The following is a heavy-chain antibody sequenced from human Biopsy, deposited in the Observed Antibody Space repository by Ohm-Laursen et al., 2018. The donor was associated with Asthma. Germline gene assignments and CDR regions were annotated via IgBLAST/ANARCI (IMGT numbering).Heavy chain of an antibody. Sequence: GSLRLSCTASGFTFSSFAMSWVRQAPGKGLEWVSAITRSAGRTYYADSVKGRFTISRDKSKNTLYMQMNSLRAEDTAVYYCAKRGSYFDYWGQGTLVTVSS. D-gene: IGHD1-26*01. CDR2: ITRSAGRT. J-gene: IGHJ4*02. V-gene: IGHV3-23*01. CDR3: AKRGSYFDY. CDR1: GFTFSSFA.